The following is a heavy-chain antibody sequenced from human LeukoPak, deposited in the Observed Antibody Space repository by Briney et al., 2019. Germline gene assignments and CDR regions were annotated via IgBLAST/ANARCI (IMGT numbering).Heavy chain of an antibody. CDR2: INPNSGGT. CDR1: GYTFTGYY. Sequence: ASVKVSCKASGYTFTGYYMHWVRQAPGQGLDWMGWINPNSGGTNYAQKFQGRVTMTRDTSISTAYMELSRLRSDDTAVYYCARAEKTVVVITTPLDYWGQGTLVTVSS. D-gene: IGHD3-22*01. J-gene: IGHJ4*02. V-gene: IGHV1-2*02. CDR3: ARAEKTVVVITTPLDY.